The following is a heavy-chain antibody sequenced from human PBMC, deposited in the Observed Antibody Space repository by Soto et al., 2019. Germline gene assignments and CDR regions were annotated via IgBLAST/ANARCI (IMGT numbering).Heavy chain of an antibody. CDR2: ISGRGSNT. Sequence: EVQLLESGGGLVQPGGSLRLSCAASGFTFNNYAMSWVRQAPGQGLEWVSVISGRGSNTYYADSVKGRFTISRDNSKNTLYLQMNSLRAEDTAVYYCAKGAAGRTNDYGDYWGQGTLVTVSS. CDR3: AKGAAGRTNDYGDY. J-gene: IGHJ4*02. V-gene: IGHV3-23*01. CDR1: GFTFNNYA. D-gene: IGHD3-16*01.